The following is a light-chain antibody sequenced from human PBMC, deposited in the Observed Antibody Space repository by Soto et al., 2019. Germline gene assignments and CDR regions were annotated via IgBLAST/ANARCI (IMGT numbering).Light chain of an antibody. V-gene: IGLV1-40*01. J-gene: IGLJ2*01. CDR1: SSNIGAGYD. Sequence: LTQPPSVSGAPGQRVTISCTGSSSNIGAGYDVQWYQQLPGTAPKLLIYGNMNRPSGVPDRFSGSKSGTSASLAITGLQAEDEADYYCHSYDSSLSAVVFGGGTKVTVL. CDR2: GNM. CDR3: HSYDSSLSAVV.